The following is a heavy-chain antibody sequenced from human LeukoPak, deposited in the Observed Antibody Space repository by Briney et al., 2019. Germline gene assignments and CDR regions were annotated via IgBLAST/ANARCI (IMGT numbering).Heavy chain of an antibody. V-gene: IGHV3-48*02. D-gene: IGHD5-24*01. J-gene: IGHJ4*02. CDR3: ARRVATNPKYCFDS. CDR1: GFTFSSYN. CDR2: ISSGGSPI. Sequence: GGSLRLSCAASGFTFSSYNMNWVRQAPGKGLEWVSYISSGGSPIFYADSVKGRFTISRDNAKNSLYLQMNSLRDEDTAVYYCARRVATNPKYCFDSWGRGTLVTVSS.